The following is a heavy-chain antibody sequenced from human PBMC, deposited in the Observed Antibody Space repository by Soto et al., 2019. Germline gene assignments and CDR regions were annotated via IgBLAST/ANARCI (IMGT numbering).Heavy chain of an antibody. CDR2: IYHIGIT. Sequence: SETLSLTCAVSGGSISSSFWWTWVRQPPGKGLEWIGEIYHIGITHYNPSLKSRVTISVDKSTNQFSLKLNSVTAADTAVYYCASRWGYYFDYWGQGTLVTVSS. J-gene: IGHJ4*02. V-gene: IGHV4-4*02. D-gene: IGHD3-16*01. CDR3: ASRWGYYFDY. CDR1: GGSISSSFW.